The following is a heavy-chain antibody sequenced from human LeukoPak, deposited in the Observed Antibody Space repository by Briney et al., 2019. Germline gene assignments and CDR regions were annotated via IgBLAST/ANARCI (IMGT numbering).Heavy chain of an antibody. V-gene: IGHV3-74*01. CDR2: INSDGSST. CDR1: GFTFSSYW. CDR3: AKNYYDSSGYPRVFDY. J-gene: IGHJ4*02. Sequence: GSLRLSCAASGFTFSSYWMHWVRQAPGKGLVWVSRINSDGSSTSYADSVKGRFTISRDTSRSTLYLQMNSLRAEDTAVYYCAKNYYDSSGYPRVFDYWGQGTLVTVSS. D-gene: IGHD3-22*01.